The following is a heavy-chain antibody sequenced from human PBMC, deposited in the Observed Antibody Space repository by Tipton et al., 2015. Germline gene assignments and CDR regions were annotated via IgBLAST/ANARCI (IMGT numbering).Heavy chain of an antibody. V-gene: IGHV4-38-2*01. J-gene: IGHJ5*02. Sequence: GLVKPSETLSLTCAVSAYSISSDYYWGWIRQPPGKGLEWIATFYDSGSTYYNPSLKSRVTISLDTSKNHFSLKLSSVTAADTAVYYCARNFLQFLEWSTVPNFWFDPWGQGTLVTVSS. D-gene: IGHD3-3*01. CDR1: AYSISSDYY. CDR2: FYDSGST. CDR3: ARNFLQFLEWSTVPNFWFDP.